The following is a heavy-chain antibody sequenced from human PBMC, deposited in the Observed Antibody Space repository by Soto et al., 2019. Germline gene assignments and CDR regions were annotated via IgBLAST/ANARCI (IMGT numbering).Heavy chain of an antibody. J-gene: IGHJ4*02. D-gene: IGHD3-16*01. CDR2: IIPLFGTT. Sequence: GASVKVSCKASGGTFRSYAISWVRQAPGQGPEWMGGIIPLFGTTNYAPKFQGRVTITADESASTAYMELGSLRSEDTAVYYCASNNRASYNFDYWGQGTQVTVSS. CDR3: ASNNRASYNFDY. V-gene: IGHV1-69*13. CDR1: GGTFRSYA.